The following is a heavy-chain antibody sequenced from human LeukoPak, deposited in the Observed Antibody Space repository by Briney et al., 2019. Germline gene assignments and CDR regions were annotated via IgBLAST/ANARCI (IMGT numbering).Heavy chain of an antibody. J-gene: IGHJ4*02. CDR1: GVSFSTTW. Sequence: PGGSPRLSCAASGVSFSTTWMHWVRQAPGKGLMWVSHVSSDGSRTYADSVKGRFTVSRDNNKDMVYLQMSSLRAEDTAVYYCATDGAYGLTHWGQGTLVTVSS. D-gene: IGHD3-16*01. V-gene: IGHV3-74*01. CDR3: ATDGAYGLTH. CDR2: VSSDGSRT.